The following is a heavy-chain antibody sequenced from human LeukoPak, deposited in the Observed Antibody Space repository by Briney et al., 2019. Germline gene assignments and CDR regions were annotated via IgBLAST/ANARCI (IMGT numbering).Heavy chain of an antibody. CDR3: ARDGPYPS. Sequence: PSETLSLTCTVSGYSISSGYYWGWIRQPPGKGLEWIGSIYHSGSTYYNPSLKSRVTISADTSKNQFSLKLSSVTAADTAVYYCARDGPYPSWGQGTLVTVSS. J-gene: IGHJ5*02. D-gene: IGHD3-16*01. V-gene: IGHV4-38-2*02. CDR2: IYHSGST. CDR1: GYSISSGYY.